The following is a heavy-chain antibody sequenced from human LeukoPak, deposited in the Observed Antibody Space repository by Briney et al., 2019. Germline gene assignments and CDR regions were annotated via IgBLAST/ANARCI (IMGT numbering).Heavy chain of an antibody. CDR3: ARYFNSNGYSSLRGDY. V-gene: IGHV3-21*01. J-gene: IGHJ4*02. D-gene: IGHD3-22*01. CDR1: GFTFSSYS. CDR2: ISSSSYI. Sequence: PGGSLRLSCAASGFTFSSYSMNWVRQAPGKGLEWVSSISSSSYIYYADSVKGRFTISRDNAKNSLYLQMNSLRAEDTAVYYCARYFNSNGYSSLRGDYWGQGTLVTVSS.